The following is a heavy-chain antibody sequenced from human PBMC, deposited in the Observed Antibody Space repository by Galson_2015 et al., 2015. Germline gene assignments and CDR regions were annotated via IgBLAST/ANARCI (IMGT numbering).Heavy chain of an antibody. CDR2: ISFDGSSK. CDR3: AKDLSMIVVVITSESYGMDV. Sequence: SLRLSCAASGFTFGSYGMHWVRQAPGKGLEWVAVISFDGSSKYYADSVKGRFTISRDNSKNTLYLQMNSLRAEDTAVYYCAKDLSMIVVVITSESYGMDVWGQGTTVTVSS. V-gene: IGHV3-30*18. D-gene: IGHD3-22*01. J-gene: IGHJ6*02. CDR1: GFTFGSYG.